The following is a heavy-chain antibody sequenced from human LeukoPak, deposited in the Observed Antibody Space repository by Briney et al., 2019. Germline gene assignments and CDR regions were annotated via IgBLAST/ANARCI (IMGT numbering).Heavy chain of an antibody. Sequence: GGSLRLSCTASGFTFSTYSMNWVRQAPGKGLEWVANIKPDGSEKYYVDSVKGRFTISRDNAKNSLYLQMNGLRAEDTAVYYCARERIQLWSHDYWGQGSLVSVSS. CDR1: GFTFSTYS. J-gene: IGHJ4*02. CDR2: IKPDGSEK. D-gene: IGHD5-18*01. V-gene: IGHV3-7*04. CDR3: ARERIQLWSHDY.